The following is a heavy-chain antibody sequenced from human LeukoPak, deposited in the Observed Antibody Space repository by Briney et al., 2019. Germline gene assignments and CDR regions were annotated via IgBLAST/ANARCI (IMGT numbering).Heavy chain of an antibody. J-gene: IGHJ5*02. D-gene: IGHD6-13*01. CDR2: ISYDGSNK. V-gene: IGHV3-30-3*01. CDR1: GFTFSSYA. Sequence: GGSLRLSCAASGFTFSSYAMHWVRQAPGKGLEWVAVISYDGSNKYYADSVKGRFTISRDKPKNTLYLQMNSLRAEDTAVYYCARESIAAAQGNWFDPWGQGTLVTVSS. CDR3: ARESIAAAQGNWFDP.